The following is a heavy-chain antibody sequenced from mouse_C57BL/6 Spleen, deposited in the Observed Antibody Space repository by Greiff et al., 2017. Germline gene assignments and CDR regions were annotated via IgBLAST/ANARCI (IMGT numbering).Heavy chain of an antibody. D-gene: IGHD2-2*01. CDR3: SIDYGYDGDYYAMDY. CDR2: IHPSDSDT. Sequence: QVQLQQPGAELVKPGASVKVSCKASGYTFTSYWMHWVKQRPGQGLEWIGRIHPSDSDTNYNQKFKGKATLTVDKSSSTAYMQLSSLTSEDSAVYYCSIDYGYDGDYYAMDYWGQGTSVTVSS. CDR1: GYTFTSYW. J-gene: IGHJ4*01. V-gene: IGHV1-74*01.